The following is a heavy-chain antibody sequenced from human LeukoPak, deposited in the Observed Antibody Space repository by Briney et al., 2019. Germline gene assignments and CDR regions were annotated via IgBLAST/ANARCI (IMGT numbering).Heavy chain of an antibody. CDR3: AKDQEYDSSGYLDAFDI. V-gene: IGHV3-23*01. J-gene: IGHJ3*02. D-gene: IGHD3-22*01. CDR1: GFTFSSYA. CDR2: ISGSGGST. Sequence: PGGSLRLSCAASGFTFSSYAMSWVHQAPGKGLEWVSAISGSGGSTYYADSVKGRFTISRDNSKNTLYLQMNSLRAEDTAVYYCAKDQEYDSSGYLDAFDIWGQGTMVTVSS.